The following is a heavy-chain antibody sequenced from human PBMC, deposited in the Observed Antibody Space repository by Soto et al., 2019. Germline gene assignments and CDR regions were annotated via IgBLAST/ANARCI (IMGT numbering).Heavy chain of an antibody. CDR3: TLDMYYDFWSGYQTLDV. J-gene: IGHJ6*04. CDR1: GFTFSGSA. D-gene: IGHD3-3*01. V-gene: IGHV3-73*01. CDR2: IRSKANSYAT. Sequence: GGSLRLSCAASGFTFSGSAMHWVRQASGKGLEWVGRIRSKANSYATAYAASVKGRFTISRDDSKNTAYLQMNSLKTEDTAVYYCTLDMYYDFWSGYQTLDVWGKGTTVTVSS.